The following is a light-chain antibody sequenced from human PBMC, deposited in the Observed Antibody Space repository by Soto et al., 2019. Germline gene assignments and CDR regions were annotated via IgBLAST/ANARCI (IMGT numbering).Light chain of an antibody. CDR1: QSISSW. CDR2: KAS. V-gene: IGKV1-5*03. CDR3: LQYNSHSWT. J-gene: IGKJ1*01. Sequence: DIQMTQSPSTLSASVGDRVTITCRASQSISSWLAWYQHKPGKAPKLLIYKASSLESGVPSRFSGSGSGREFTLTISNQQPEDFASYYCLQYNSHSWTFGQETKGE.